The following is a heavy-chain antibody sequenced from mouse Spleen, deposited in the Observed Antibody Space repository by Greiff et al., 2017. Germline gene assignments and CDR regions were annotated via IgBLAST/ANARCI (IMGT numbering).Heavy chain of an antibody. CDR1: GFTFSSYA. J-gene: IGHJ4*01. Sequence: DVKLVESGGGLVKPGGSLKLSCAASGFTFSSYAMSWVRQTPEKRLEWVATISSGGSYTYYPDSVKGRFTISRDNAKNTLYLQMSSLRSEDTAMYYCARLGYGSSHYYAMDYWGQGTSVTVSS. D-gene: IGHD1-1*01. CDR3: ARLGYGSSHYYAMDY. CDR2: ISSGGSYT. V-gene: IGHV5-9-1*01.